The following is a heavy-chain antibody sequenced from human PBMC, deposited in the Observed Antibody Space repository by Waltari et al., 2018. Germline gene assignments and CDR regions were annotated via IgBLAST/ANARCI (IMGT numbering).Heavy chain of an antibody. CDR1: GGSFSGYY. CDR2: INHSGST. Sequence: QVQLQHWGAGLLKPSETLSLTCAVYGGSFSGYYWSWIRQPPGNGLEWIGEINHSGSTNYNPSLKSRVTISVDTSKNQFSLKLSSVTAADTAVYYCARGKNYGDYDYWGQGTLVTVSS. V-gene: IGHV4-34*01. J-gene: IGHJ4*02. D-gene: IGHD4-17*01. CDR3: ARGKNYGDYDY.